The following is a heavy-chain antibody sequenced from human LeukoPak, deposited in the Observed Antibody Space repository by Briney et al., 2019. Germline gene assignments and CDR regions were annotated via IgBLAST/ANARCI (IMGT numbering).Heavy chain of an antibody. CDR2: IYYSGST. V-gene: IGHV4-59*01. CDR3: ASLAAQDYYYYYYMDV. J-gene: IGHJ6*03. D-gene: IGHD6-6*01. Sequence: PSETLSLTCTVSGGSISSYYWSWIRQPPGKGLEWIGYIYYSGSTNYNPSLKSRVTISVDTSKNQFSLKLSSVTAADTAVYYCASLAAQDYYYYYYMDVWGKGTTVTVSS. CDR1: GGSISSYY.